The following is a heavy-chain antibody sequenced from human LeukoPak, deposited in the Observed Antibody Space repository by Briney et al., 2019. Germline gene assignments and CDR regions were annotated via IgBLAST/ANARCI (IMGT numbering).Heavy chain of an antibody. CDR2: IKGDGSDT. V-gene: IGHV3-74*01. D-gene: IGHD6-19*01. CDR1: GFTLSSYW. J-gene: IGHJ4*02. CDR3: ARGYSSGLHFDY. Sequence: GGSLRLSCAASGFTLSSYWMHWVRQVPGKGLVWVSRIKGDGSDTRYADSVKGRFTISRDNAKNTLYLQMNSLRAEDTAVYYCARGYSSGLHFDYWGQGTLVTVSS.